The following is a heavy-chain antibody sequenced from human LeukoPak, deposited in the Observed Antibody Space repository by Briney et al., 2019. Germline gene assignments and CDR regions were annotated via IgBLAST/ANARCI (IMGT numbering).Heavy chain of an antibody. CDR2: IVVGSGNT. D-gene: IGHD6-13*01. CDR1: GFTFTSSA. CDR3: AAELGYSSSWYYLDY. Sequence: SVKVSCKASGFTFTSSAMQWVRQARGQRLEWIGWIVVGSGNTNYAQKFQERVAITRDMSTSTAYMELSSLRSEDTAVYYCAAELGYSSSWYYLDYWGQGTLVTVSS. V-gene: IGHV1-58*02. J-gene: IGHJ4*02.